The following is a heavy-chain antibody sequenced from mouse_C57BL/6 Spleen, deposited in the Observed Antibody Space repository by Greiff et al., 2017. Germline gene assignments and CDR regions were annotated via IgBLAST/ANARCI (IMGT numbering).Heavy chain of an antibody. J-gene: IGHJ1*03. CDR3: ASGDYYGRYFDV. Sequence: EVKLMESGPGLVKPSQSLSLTCSVTGYSITSGYYWNWIRQFPGNKLEWMGYISYDGSNNYNPSLKNRISITRDTSKNQFFLKLNSVTTEDTATYYCASGDYYGRYFDVWGTGTTVTVSS. V-gene: IGHV3-6*01. CDR1: GYSITSGYY. D-gene: IGHD1-1*01. CDR2: ISYDGSN.